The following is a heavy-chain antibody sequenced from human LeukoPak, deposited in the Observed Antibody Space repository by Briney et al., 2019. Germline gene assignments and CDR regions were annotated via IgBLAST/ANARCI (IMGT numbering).Heavy chain of an antibody. D-gene: IGHD3-22*01. Sequence: GWSLRLSCAASGFTFSSYWMHWVRQVPGKGLVWVSRINSDGSSTNYADPVRGRFTISRDNAKNTLFLQMNSLRAEDTAVYYCVRTLAYYYDSGGFDYWGQRTLVTVSS. CDR1: GFTFSSYW. J-gene: IGHJ4*02. CDR2: INSDGSST. V-gene: IGHV3-74*01. CDR3: VRTLAYYYDSGGFDY.